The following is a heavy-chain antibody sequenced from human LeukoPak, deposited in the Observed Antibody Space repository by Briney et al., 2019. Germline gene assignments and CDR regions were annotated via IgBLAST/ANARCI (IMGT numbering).Heavy chain of an antibody. V-gene: IGHV3-23*01. CDR3: TTAPLIFDY. Sequence: HPGGSLRLSCAASGFTFSSYAMSWVRQAPGKGLEWVSAISGSGGSTYYADSVKGRFTISRDNSKNTLYLQMNSLKTEDTAVYYCTTAPLIFDYWGQGTLVTVSS. CDR1: GFTFSSYA. J-gene: IGHJ4*02. CDR2: ISGSGGST.